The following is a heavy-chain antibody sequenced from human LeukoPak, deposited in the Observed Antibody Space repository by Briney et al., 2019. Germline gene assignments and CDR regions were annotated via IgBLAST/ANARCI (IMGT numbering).Heavy chain of an antibody. CDR1: GGSISGYY. V-gene: IGHV4-59*01. CDR3: AKEGARWEPSF. D-gene: IGHD1-26*01. CDR2: IYYSGGT. J-gene: IGHJ3*01. Sequence: PSETLSLTCTVSGGSISGYYWSWVRQPPGKGLEWIGYIYYSGGTSYNPSLKSRVTISVDTSKNQFSLKLSSVTAADTAVYYCAKEGARWEPSFWGQGTMVTVSS.